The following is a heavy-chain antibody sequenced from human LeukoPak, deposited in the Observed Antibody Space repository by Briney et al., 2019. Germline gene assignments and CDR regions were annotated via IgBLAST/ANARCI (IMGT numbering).Heavy chain of an antibody. CDR2: ISSSSSYI. CDR1: GFTSSSYS. Sequence: GGSLRLSCAASGFTSSSYSMNWVRQAPGKGLEWVSSISSSSSYIYYADSVKGRFTISRDNAKNSLYLQMNSLRAEDTAVYYCARDLYWDLYYFDYWGQGTLVTVSS. D-gene: IGHD1-26*01. CDR3: ARDLYWDLYYFDY. J-gene: IGHJ4*02. V-gene: IGHV3-21*01.